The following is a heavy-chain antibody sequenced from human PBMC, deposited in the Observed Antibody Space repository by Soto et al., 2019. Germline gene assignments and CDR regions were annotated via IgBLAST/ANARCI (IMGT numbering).Heavy chain of an antibody. CDR2: IYYKGTT. D-gene: IGHD5-12*01. J-gene: IGHJ4*02. Sequence: PSETLSLTCNVSEDSITSYYWSWIRQPPGKGLEWFGFIYYKGTTNYNPSLKGRVTLALDTSEKQISLRLSSVTAAVTAVYYCARSDDSGFAPHYFDWWGQGTLVTV. CDR3: ARSDDSGFAPHYFDW. V-gene: IGHV4-59*08. CDR1: EDSITSYY.